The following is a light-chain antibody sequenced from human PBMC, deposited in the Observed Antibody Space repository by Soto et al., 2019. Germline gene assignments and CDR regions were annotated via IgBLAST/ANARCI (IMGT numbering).Light chain of an antibody. CDR1: QSVSNN. CDR3: QQYNNWRT. V-gene: IGKV3-15*01. J-gene: IGKJ1*01. Sequence: EIVMTQSPATLSVSPGERATLSCRASQSVSNNLAWYQQKPGQAPRLLIYGASTRATGIPARFSGSGSGTEFTLTISSLQSEDFAVYYCQQYNNWRTFGQGNKVEI. CDR2: GAS.